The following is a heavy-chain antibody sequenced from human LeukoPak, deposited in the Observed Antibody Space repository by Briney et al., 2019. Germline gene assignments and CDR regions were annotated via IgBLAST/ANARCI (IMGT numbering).Heavy chain of an antibody. D-gene: IGHD1-26*01. CDR3: ARGSKWEHLDY. CDR2: ISAYNGNT. V-gene: IGHV1-18*01. J-gene: IGHJ4*02. Sequence: GASVKVSCKASGYSFSTYGITWVRQASGQGLEWVGWISAYNGNTNYAQKLQGRVTMTTDTSTNTAYMELRSLRSDDTAVYYCARGSKWEHLDYWAREPWSPSPQ. CDR1: GYSFSTYG.